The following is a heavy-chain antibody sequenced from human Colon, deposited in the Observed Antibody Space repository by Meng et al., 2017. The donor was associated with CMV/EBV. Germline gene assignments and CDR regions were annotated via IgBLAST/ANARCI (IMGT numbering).Heavy chain of an antibody. CDR3: ARGYQKFNWNYRSFDL. V-gene: IGHV3-48*03. CDR1: EFRFISYD. J-gene: IGHJ4*02. CDR2: ICASGFTI. D-gene: IGHD1-7*01. Sequence: LSLTCAPSEFRFISYDMTWVRQAPGKGLEWISYICASGFTIYYADSVKGRFTISRDNANNSLYLHMNALRADDTAVYYCARGYQKFNWNYRSFDLWGQGTLVTVSS.